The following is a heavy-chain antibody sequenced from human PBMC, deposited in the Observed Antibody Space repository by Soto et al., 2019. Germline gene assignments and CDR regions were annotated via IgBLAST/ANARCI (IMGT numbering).Heavy chain of an antibody. J-gene: IGHJ6*02. V-gene: IGHV4-61*01. CDR3: ARDRRRYDILTGYYNYYGMDV. Sequence: SETLSLTCSVSGSSISIGTDYWGWIRQPPGKGLEWIGYIYYSGSTNYNPSLKSRVTISVDTSKNQFSLKLSSVTAADTAVYYCARDRRRYDILTGYYNYYGMDVWGQGTTVTVSS. CDR1: GSSISIGTDY. D-gene: IGHD3-9*01. CDR2: IYYSGST.